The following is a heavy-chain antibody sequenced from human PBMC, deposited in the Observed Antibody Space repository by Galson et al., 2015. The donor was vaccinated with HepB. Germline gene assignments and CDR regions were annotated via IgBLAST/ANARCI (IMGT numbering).Heavy chain of an antibody. V-gene: IGHV2-70*02. Sequence: PALVKPTQTLTLTCTFSGFSLSTSGMCVSWIRQPPGKALEWLALIDWDDDKYYSTSLKGRFTISRDDSKNTAYLQMNSLKTEDTAVYYCTRPSGDCSGGSCYAWGQGTLVTVSS. CDR1: GFSLSTSGMC. J-gene: IGHJ5*02. CDR3: TRPSGDCSGGSCYA. CDR2: IDWDDDK. D-gene: IGHD2-15*01.